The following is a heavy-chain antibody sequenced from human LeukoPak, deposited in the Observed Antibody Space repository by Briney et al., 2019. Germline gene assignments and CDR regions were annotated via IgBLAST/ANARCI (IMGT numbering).Heavy chain of an antibody. CDR2: IYYSGST. Sequence: SETLSLTCTVSGGSISSHYWSWIRQPPGKGLEWIGYIYYSGSTNYNPSLKSRVTISVDTSKNQFSLKLSSVTAADTAVYYCAREGSSSPGIDYWGQGTLVTVSS. CDR3: AREGSSSPGIDY. V-gene: IGHV4-59*11. CDR1: GGSISSHY. J-gene: IGHJ4*02. D-gene: IGHD6-6*01.